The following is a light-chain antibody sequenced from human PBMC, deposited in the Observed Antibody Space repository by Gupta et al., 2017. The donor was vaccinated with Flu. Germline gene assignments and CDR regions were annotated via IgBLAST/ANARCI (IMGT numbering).Light chain of an antibody. V-gene: IGLV3-1*01. CDR1: KLGDKY. CDR3: QAWDSSTAV. CDR2: QDS. Sequence: SPGKTASITCSGDKLGDKYACWYQQKPGQSPVLVIYQDSKRPTGIPERFSGSNSGNTATLTISGTQAMDEADYYCQAWDSSTAVFGGGTKLTVL. J-gene: IGLJ3*02.